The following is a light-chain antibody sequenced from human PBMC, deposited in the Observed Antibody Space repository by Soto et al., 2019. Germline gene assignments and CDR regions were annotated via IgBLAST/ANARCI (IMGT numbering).Light chain of an antibody. Sequence: IQMTQSPSTLSASIGDRVTITCRASQSINNRLAWYQQMPGKAPNLLIYDASSLESGVPSRFSGSGSGTEFTLTITSLQSEDFAVYYCQQRSNWPPLFGGGTKVDIK. CDR1: QSINNR. V-gene: IGKV1-5*01. J-gene: IGKJ4*01. CDR2: DAS. CDR3: QQRSNWPPL.